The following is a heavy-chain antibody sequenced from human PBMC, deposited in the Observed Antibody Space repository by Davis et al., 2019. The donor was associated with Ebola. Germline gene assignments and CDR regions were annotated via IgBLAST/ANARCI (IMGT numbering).Heavy chain of an antibody. CDR2: IIPIIARE. Sequence: AASVKVSCKASGGTFYSYAISWVRQAPGQGLEWVGGIIPIIAREDYAQKFQGRVTISADASTDTAYMELSSLRSDDTAIYFCARGGTGGYYDFSVWGQGTLVTVSS. J-gene: IGHJ4*02. CDR1: GGTFYSYA. D-gene: IGHD3-3*01. V-gene: IGHV1-69*13. CDR3: ARGGTGGYYDFSV.